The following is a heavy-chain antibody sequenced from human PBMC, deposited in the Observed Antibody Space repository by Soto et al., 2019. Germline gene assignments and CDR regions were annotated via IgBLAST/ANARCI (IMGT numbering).Heavy chain of an antibody. CDR3: ARGGSSSWPY. Sequence: ASVKVSCKASGNTLTNYAVHWVRQAPGHSLEWMGRINTGDANTNYAQKVKGRVTMTTDTSTRTAYMELRSLRSDDTAVYYCARGGSSSWPYWGQGTLVTVSS. CDR2: INTGDANT. V-gene: IGHV1-3*04. CDR1: GNTLTNYA. J-gene: IGHJ4*02. D-gene: IGHD6-13*01.